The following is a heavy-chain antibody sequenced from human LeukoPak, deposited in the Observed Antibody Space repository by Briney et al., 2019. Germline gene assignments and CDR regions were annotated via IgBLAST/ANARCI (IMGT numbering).Heavy chain of an antibody. CDR2: ISYDGSNK. Sequence: PGGSLRLSCAASGFTFSSYGMHWVRQAPGKGLEWVAVISYDGSNKYYADSVKGRFTTSRDNSKNTLYLQMNSLRAEDTAVYYCAKGLLIGYCSGGSCYSSRYYGMDVWGQGTTVTVSS. J-gene: IGHJ6*02. CDR1: GFTFSSYG. V-gene: IGHV3-30*18. CDR3: AKGLLIGYCSGGSCYSSRYYGMDV. D-gene: IGHD2-15*01.